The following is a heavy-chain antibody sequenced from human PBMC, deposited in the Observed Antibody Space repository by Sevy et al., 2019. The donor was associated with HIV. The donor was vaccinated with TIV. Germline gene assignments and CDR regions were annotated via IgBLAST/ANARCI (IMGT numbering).Heavy chain of an antibody. Sequence: GGSLRLSCAASGFTFSSYGMHWVRQAPGKGLEWVAFIRYDGSNKYYADSVKGRFTISRDNSKNTLDLQMNSLSAEDTAVYYCAKDRLVYGSGSRIGGFDYWGQGTLVTVSS. V-gene: IGHV3-30*02. D-gene: IGHD3-10*01. CDR2: IRYDGSNK. CDR3: AKDRLVYGSGSRIGGFDY. J-gene: IGHJ4*02. CDR1: GFTFSSYG.